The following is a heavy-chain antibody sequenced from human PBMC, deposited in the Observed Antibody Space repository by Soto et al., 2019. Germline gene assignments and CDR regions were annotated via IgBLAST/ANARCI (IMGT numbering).Heavy chain of an antibody. CDR3: ASPGITMTSYGMDV. D-gene: IGHD3-22*01. CDR2: MNPNSGNT. J-gene: IGHJ6*02. V-gene: IGHV1-8*01. CDR1: GYTFTSYD. Sequence: GASVKVSCKASGYTFTSYDINWVRQATGQGLEWMGWMNPNSGNTGYARKFQGRVTMTRNTSISTAYMELSSLRSEDTAVYYCASPGITMTSYGMDVWGQGTTVTVSS.